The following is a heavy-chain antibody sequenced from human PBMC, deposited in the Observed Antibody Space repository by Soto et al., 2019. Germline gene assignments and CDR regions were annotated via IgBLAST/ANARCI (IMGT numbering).Heavy chain of an antibody. CDR1: GGSISSGDYY. CDR2: IYYSGST. Sequence: SKTLSLTCTVSGGSISSGDYYWSWIRQPPGKGLEWIGYIYYSGSTYYNPSLKSRVTISVDTSKNQFSLKLSSVTAADTAVYYCARDTSSPAYYYDSSGYWSYYYGMDVWGQGTTVTVSS. D-gene: IGHD3-22*01. CDR3: ARDTSSPAYYYDSSGYWSYYYGMDV. J-gene: IGHJ6*02. V-gene: IGHV4-30-4*01.